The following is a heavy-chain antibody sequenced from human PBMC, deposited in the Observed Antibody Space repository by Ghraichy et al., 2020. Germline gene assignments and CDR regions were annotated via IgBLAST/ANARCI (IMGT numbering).Heavy chain of an antibody. Sequence: SETLSLTCAVYGVSFSDYYWSWIRQPPGKGLEWIGEINHSGSSNYNPSLKSRVTISVDTSENQFSLKLRSVTAADTAMYYCARDDYDGGYNYYGMDVWGQGPRSPSP. V-gene: IGHV4-34*01. CDR2: INHSGSS. CDR3: ARDDYDGGYNYYGMDV. CDR1: GVSFSDYY. J-gene: IGHJ6*02. D-gene: IGHD4-17*01.